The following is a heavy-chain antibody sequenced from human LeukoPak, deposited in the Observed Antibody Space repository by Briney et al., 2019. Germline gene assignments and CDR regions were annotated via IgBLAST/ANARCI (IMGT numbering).Heavy chain of an antibody. J-gene: IGHJ4*02. V-gene: IGHV1-2*02. CDR2: INPNSGGT. CDR1: GYTFTGYC. Sequence: ASVKVSCKASGYTFTGYCMHWVRQAPGQGLEWMGWINPNSGGTNYAQKFQGRVTMTRDTSISTAYMELSRLRSDDTAVYYCASARSYDILTGLSPLDYWGQGTLVTVSP. D-gene: IGHD3-9*01. CDR3: ASARSYDILTGLSPLDY.